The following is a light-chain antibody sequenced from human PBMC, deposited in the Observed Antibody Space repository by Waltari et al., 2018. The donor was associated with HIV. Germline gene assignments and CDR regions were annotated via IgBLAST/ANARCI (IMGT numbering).Light chain of an antibody. V-gene: IGLV1-44*01. CDR1: RYNTGTNV. Sequence: QSVLLQPPSASGTRGQRVTISCSGRRYNTGTNVVNWYQQLPGSAPKLLISYNNQRPSGVPDRFSGSKSGTSASLAISGLQSEDEADYYCAAWDDNLNGLFGGGTKLTVL. CDR2: YNN. J-gene: IGLJ2*01. CDR3: AAWDDNLNGL.